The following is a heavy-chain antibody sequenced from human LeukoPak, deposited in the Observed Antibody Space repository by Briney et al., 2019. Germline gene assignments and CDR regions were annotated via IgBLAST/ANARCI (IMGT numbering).Heavy chain of an antibody. J-gene: IGHJ4*02. Sequence: GRSLRLSCTASGLNFDNSGMSWVRQAPGKGLEWVSTINNSGGNTHYADSVKGQFTISRDNSKHTLYLQMNSLTDEDTAIYYCAKDAGASSAFFDLWGQGTLVTVSS. CDR3: AKDAGASSAFFDL. V-gene: IGHV3-23*01. D-gene: IGHD2-8*02. CDR1: GLNFDNSG. CDR2: INNSGGNT.